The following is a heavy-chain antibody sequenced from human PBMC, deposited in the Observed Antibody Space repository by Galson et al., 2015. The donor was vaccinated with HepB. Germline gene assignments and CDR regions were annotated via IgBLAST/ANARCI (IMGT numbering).Heavy chain of an antibody. D-gene: IGHD4-17*01. J-gene: IGHJ4*02. CDR3: ARVRRDYAPHPIDY. Sequence: SVKVSCKASGYTFTKYAMSWVRQAPGQWLEWMGWIHTNTGNPTYAQGFRKRFVFSLDTSVSTAYLQISSLKAEDTAVFYCARVRRDYAPHPIDYWGQGTLVTVSS. CDR2: IHTNTGNP. CDR1: GYTFTKYA. V-gene: IGHV7-4-1*02.